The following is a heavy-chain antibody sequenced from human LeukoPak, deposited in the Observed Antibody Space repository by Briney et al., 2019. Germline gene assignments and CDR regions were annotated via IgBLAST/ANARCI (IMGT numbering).Heavy chain of an antibody. CDR1: GYXFTRNF. V-gene: IGHV1-46*01. CDR3: ARESCSGGSCYYFDY. Sequence: ASVTVSCKASGYXFTRNFMHWVRQAPGHGLEWMGVFKPSGGSATYSQNFQGRVTMTRDTSTSTVYMEMSSLRSEDTAVYYCARESCSGGSCYYFDYWGQGTLVTVSS. J-gene: IGHJ4*02. D-gene: IGHD2-15*01. CDR2: FKPSGGSA.